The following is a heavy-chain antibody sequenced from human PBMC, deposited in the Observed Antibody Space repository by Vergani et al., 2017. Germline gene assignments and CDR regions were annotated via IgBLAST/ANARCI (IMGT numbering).Heavy chain of an antibody. D-gene: IGHD3-22*01. CDR3: ARAHYDSSGYYYYYFDY. CDR2: ISSSSSTI. J-gene: IGHJ4*02. Sequence: EVQLVESGGGLVQPGGSLRLSCAASGFTFSSYSMNWVRQAPGKGLEWVSYISSSSSTIYYADSVKGRFTISRDNAKNSLYLQMNSLRAEDTAVYYCARAHYDSSGYYYYYFDYWGQGTLVTVSS. CDR1: GFTFSSYS. V-gene: IGHV3-48*01.